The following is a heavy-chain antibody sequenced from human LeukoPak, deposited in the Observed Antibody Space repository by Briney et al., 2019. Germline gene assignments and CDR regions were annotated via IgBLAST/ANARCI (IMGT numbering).Heavy chain of an antibody. V-gene: IGHV6-1*01. CDR3: ARHGDFGWFDP. Sequence: SQTLSLTCAISGDSVSSNSAAWNWFRQSPSSGLEWLGRTYYRSKWYTDYAVSVKGRIAVNPDTSKNQFSLQLNSVTPEDTAIYYCARHGDFGWFDPWGQGTLVTVSS. CDR2: TYYRSKWYT. D-gene: IGHD4-17*01. J-gene: IGHJ5*02. CDR1: GDSVSSNSAA.